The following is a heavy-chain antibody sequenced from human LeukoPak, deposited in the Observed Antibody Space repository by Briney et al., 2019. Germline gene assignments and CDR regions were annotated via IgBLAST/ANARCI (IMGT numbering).Heavy chain of an antibody. CDR2: IYPSDSDT. J-gene: IGHJ5*02. D-gene: IGHD4-17*01. CDR3: ARRAVTTGFDP. CDR1: GYSFTSYW. Sequence: GGSLKISCKGSGYSFTSYWIGWVRQMPGKGLGWMGIIYPSDSDTRYSPSFQGQVTISADKSISTAYLQWSSLKASDTAMYYCARRAVTTGFDPWGQGTLVTVSS. V-gene: IGHV5-51*01.